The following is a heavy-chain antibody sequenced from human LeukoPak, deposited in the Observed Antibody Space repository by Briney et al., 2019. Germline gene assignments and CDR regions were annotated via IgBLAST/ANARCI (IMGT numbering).Heavy chain of an antibody. Sequence: PSETLSLTCTVSGGSISSYYWSWIRQPAGKGLEWIGRIYTSGSTNYNPSLKSRVTMSVDTSNNQFSLKLSSVTAADTAVYYCARDDIAAANYYYMDVWGKGTTVTVSS. J-gene: IGHJ6*03. V-gene: IGHV4-4*07. D-gene: IGHD6-13*01. CDR2: IYTSGST. CDR1: GGSISSYY. CDR3: ARDDIAAANYYYMDV.